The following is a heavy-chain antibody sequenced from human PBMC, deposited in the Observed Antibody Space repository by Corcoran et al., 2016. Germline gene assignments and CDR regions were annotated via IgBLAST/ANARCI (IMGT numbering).Heavy chain of an antibody. CDR3: ANDGSTPVVMDV. CDR1: GFTFSSYG. Sequence: QVQLVESGGGVVQPGRSLRLSCAASGFTFSSYGMHWVRQAPGKGLEWVAVISYDGSNKYYADSVKGRFTISRDNSKNTLYLQMNSLRAEDMAVYYCANDGSTPVVMDVWGQGTTVTVSS. D-gene: IGHD3-10*01. J-gene: IGHJ6*02. CDR2: ISYDGSNK. V-gene: IGHV3-30*18.